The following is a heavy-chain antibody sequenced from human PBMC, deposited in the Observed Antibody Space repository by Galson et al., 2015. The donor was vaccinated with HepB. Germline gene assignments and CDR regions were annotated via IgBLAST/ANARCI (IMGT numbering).Heavy chain of an antibody. J-gene: IGHJ6*02. Sequence: SLRLSCAASGFTFSGSAMHWVRQASGKGLEWVGRIGSKVISHATAYAASVNGRFTISRGDSKNTAYLQMSSLKSEDTAVYYCTKPDPGMDVWAKGPRSPSP. CDR1: GFTFSGSA. CDR3: TKPDPGMDV. CDR2: IGSKVISHAT. V-gene: IGHV3-73*01.